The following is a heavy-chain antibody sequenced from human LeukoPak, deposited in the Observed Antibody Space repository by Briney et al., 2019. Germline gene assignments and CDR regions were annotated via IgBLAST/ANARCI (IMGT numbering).Heavy chain of an antibody. Sequence: PGGSLRLSCAASGLTFTTYAMSWVRQAPGKGLEWVSTIANSGGSTYYADSVKGRFTISRDNSKNTLYLQMNSLRAEDMAVYYCAKGGGSADNWFDPWGQGTLVTVSS. V-gene: IGHV3-23*01. CDR3: AKGGGSADNWFDP. CDR1: GLTFTTYA. J-gene: IGHJ5*02. D-gene: IGHD2-15*01. CDR2: IANSGGST.